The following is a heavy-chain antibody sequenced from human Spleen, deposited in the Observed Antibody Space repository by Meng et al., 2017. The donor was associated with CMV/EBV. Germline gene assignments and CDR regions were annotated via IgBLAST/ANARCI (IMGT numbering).Heavy chain of an antibody. V-gene: IGHV1-2*02. D-gene: IGHD6-6*01. J-gene: IGHJ6*02. CDR2: INPNSGGT. CDR1: GYTFTGYY. CDR3: ARVGYSSSSWYYYGMDV. Sequence: ASVKVSCKASGYTFTGYYMHWVRQAPGQGLEWMGWINPNSGGTNYAQKFQGRVTMTRDTSISTAYMEPSRLRSDDTAVYYCARVGYSSSSWYYYGMDVWGQGTTVTVSS.